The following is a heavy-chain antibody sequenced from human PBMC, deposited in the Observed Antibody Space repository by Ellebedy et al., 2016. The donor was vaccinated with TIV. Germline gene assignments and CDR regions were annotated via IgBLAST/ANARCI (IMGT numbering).Heavy chain of an antibody. J-gene: IGHJ6*02. D-gene: IGHD5-24*01. Sequence: PGGSLRLSCAASGFTFSSYATHWVRQAPGKGLEWVANIKEDGSQKYYVPSLKGRFTISRDNAKNSLYLQMNSLGAEDSAVYYCARDHQLQRWLQLAIYYYYYGMDVWGQGTTVTVSS. CDR3: ARDHQLQRWLQLAIYYYYYGMDV. CDR2: IKEDGSQK. V-gene: IGHV3-7*01. CDR1: GFTFSSYA.